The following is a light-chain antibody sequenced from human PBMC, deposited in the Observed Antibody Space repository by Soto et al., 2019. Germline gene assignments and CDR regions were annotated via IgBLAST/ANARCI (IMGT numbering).Light chain of an antibody. V-gene: IGKV3-20*01. CDR1: QSLSSSY. J-gene: IGKJ1*01. Sequence: EIALTQSPGTLSLSPGERATLSCRASQSLSSSYLAWYQQKPGQAPRLLIYDVSSRATTIPDRFSGSGSGTDFTLTISRLEPEGFAVYYCQQYGSSGTFGQGTKVDI. CDR3: QQYGSSGT. CDR2: DVS.